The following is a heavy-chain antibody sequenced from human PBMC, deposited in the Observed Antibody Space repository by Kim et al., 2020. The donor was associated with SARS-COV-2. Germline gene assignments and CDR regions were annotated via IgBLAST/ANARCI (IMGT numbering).Heavy chain of an antibody. CDR2: ISWNSGSI. V-gene: IGHV3-9*01. J-gene: IGHJ4*02. D-gene: IGHD6-13*01. CDR3: AKARDSSWGGPFDY. CDR1: GFTFDDYA. Sequence: GGSLRLSCAASGFTFDDYAMHWVRQAPGKGLEWVSGISWNSGSIGYADSVKGRFTISRDNAKNSLYLQMNSLRAEDTALYYCAKARDSSWGGPFDYWGQGTLVTVSS.